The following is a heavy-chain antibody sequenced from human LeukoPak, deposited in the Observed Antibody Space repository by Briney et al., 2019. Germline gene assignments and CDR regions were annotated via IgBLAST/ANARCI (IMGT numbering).Heavy chain of an antibody. J-gene: IGHJ4*02. D-gene: IGHD3-10*01. CDR1: GGSFSGYY. CDR3: ARSRVTMVRGATRGGTYYFDY. V-gene: IGHV4-34*01. Sequence: PSETLSLTCAVYGGSFSGYYWSWIRQPPGKGLEWIGEINHSGSTNYNPSLKSRVTISVDTSKNQFSLKLSSVTAADTAVYYCARSRVTMVRGATRGGTYYFDYWGQGTLVTVSS. CDR2: INHSGST.